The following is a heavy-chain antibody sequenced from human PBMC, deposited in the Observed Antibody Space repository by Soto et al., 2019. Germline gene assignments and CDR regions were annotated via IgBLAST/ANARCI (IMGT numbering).Heavy chain of an antibody. Sequence: VQLVESGGGLVQPGASLKLSCAASGFSFGGSAMHWVRQASGKGLEWVGHIRSSSNNYATAYAASVTGRFTISRDDSRSTAYLQMNSLKTEDTAVYYCTGSAKGYWGQGTQVTVSS. D-gene: IGHD6-19*01. V-gene: IGHV3-73*02. CDR3: TGSAKGY. CDR1: GFSFGGSA. CDR2: IRSSSNNYAT. J-gene: IGHJ4*02.